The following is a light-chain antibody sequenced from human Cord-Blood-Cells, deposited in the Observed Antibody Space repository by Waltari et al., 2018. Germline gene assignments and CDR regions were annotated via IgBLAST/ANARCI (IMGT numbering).Light chain of an antibody. CDR3: CSYAGSRTWV. Sequence: QSALNQPASVSGSPGQSITISCTGTSSAVGSYNLVSWYQQHPGKAPKLMIYEVSKRPSGVSNRFSGSKSGNTASLTISGLQAEDEADYYCCSYAGSRTWVFGGGTKLTVL. V-gene: IGLV2-23*02. CDR1: SSAVGSYNL. CDR2: EVS. J-gene: IGLJ3*02.